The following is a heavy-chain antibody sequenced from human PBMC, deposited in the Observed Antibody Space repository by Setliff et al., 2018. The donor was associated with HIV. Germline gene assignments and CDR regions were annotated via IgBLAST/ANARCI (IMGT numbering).Heavy chain of an antibody. CDR3: AKDFPPPNGMDV. CDR2: IRYTGSNK. CDR1: GSTFSNYG. Sequence: GGSLRLSCAASGSTFSNYGIHWVRQAPGKGLEWVAFIRYTGSNKYYADSVKGRFTISRDNSKNTLYLQMNSLRAEDTAVYYCAKDFPPPNGMDVWGQGTTVTVSS. J-gene: IGHJ6*02. V-gene: IGHV3-30*02.